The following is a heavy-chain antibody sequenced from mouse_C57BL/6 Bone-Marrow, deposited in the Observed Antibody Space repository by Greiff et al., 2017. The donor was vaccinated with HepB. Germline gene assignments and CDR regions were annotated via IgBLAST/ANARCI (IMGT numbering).Heavy chain of an antibody. Sequence: VKLQESGPELVKPGASVKISCKASGYAFSSSWMNWVKQRPGKGLEWIGRIYPGDGDTNYNGKFKGKATLTADKSSSTAYMQLSSLTSEDSAVYFCARDGYGFAYWGQGTLVTVSA. CDR2: IYPGDGDT. V-gene: IGHV1-82*01. J-gene: IGHJ3*01. CDR3: ARDGYGFAY. CDR1: GYAFSSSW. D-gene: IGHD2-2*01.